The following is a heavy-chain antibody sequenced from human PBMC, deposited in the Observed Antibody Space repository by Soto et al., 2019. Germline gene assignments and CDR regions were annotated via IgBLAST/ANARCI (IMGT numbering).Heavy chain of an antibody. CDR2: ISGSGGST. CDR1: GFTFSSYA. CDR3: ARKGGAMVRGVINYYYYGLDV. D-gene: IGHD3-10*01. V-gene: IGHV3-23*01. J-gene: IGHJ6*02. Sequence: GSLRLSCAASGFTFSSYAMSWVRQAPGKGLEWVSAISGSGGSTYYADSVKGRFTISRGNSKNTLYLQMNSLRAEDTAVYYCARKGGAMVRGVINYYYYGLDVWGQGTTVTVSS.